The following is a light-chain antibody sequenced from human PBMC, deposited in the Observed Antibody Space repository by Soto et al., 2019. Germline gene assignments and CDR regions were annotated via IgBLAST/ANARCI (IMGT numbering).Light chain of an antibody. Sequence: DIQMTQSASTLSGSLGDRVTITCRASQTISSWLAWYQQKTGKAPKLLIYKASTLKSGVPSRFSGSGSGTEVNLTISSLQTDDFATYYCQHYNSYSEAFGQGTKVDIK. V-gene: IGKV1-5*03. CDR1: QTISSW. CDR2: KAS. CDR3: QHYNSYSEA. J-gene: IGKJ1*01.